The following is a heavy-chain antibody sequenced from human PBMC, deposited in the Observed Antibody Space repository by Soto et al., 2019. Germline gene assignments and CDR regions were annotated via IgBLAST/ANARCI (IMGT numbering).Heavy chain of an antibody. Sequence: ASVKVSCKSSGGTFSRYSMSWVRQAPGQGLEWMGGIIPMFGTANYAQKFQGRVTITAVESTSTAYMELSSLRSEDTAVYYCARQFDYESSGYYYPYWGQGTPVTVSS. CDR3: ARQFDYESSGYYYPY. D-gene: IGHD3-22*01. V-gene: IGHV1-69*13. J-gene: IGHJ4*02. CDR2: IIPMFGTA. CDR1: GGTFSRYS.